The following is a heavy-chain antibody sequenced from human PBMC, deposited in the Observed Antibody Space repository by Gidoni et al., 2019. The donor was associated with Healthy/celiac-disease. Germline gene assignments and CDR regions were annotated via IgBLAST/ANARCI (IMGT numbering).Heavy chain of an antibody. Sequence: EVQLVESGGGLVQPGRSLRLSCAASGFTFDDYAMHWVRQAPGKGLEWVSGFRWNSGAIGYADSVKGRFTISRDNAKNSLYLQVNSLRTEDTALYYCAKGVGATVAYWYFDLWGRGTLVTVSS. V-gene: IGHV3-9*01. CDR2: FRWNSGAI. CDR3: AKGVGATVAYWYFDL. CDR1: GFTFDDYA. D-gene: IGHD1-26*01. J-gene: IGHJ2*01.